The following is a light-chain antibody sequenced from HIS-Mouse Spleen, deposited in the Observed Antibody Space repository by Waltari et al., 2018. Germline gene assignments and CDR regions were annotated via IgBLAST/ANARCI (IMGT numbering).Light chain of an antibody. CDR2: EDS. V-gene: IGLV3-10*01. CDR3: YSTDSSGNHRV. CDR1: ALPKKY. Sequence: SYELTQPPSVSVSPGQTARITCSGDALPKKYAYWYQNKSGQAPVLVIYEDSKRPSGIPGRFSGSRSGTMATLTISGAQVEDEADYYCYSTDSSGNHRVFGGGTKLTVL. J-gene: IGLJ2*01.